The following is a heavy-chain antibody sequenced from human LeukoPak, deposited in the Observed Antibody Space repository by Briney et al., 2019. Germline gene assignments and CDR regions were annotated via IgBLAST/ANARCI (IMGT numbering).Heavy chain of an antibody. CDR1: GFTFSSYS. J-gene: IGHJ4*02. V-gene: IGHV3-48*01. D-gene: IGHD3-10*01. CDR2: ISSISSTI. CDR3: ARGMKVWFGELPGYFDY. Sequence: GGSLRLSCAASGFTFSSYSMNWVRQAPGKGLEWVSYISSISSTIYYADSVKGRFTISRDNAKNSLYLQMNSLRAEDTAVYYCARGMKVWFGELPGYFDYWGQGTLVTVSS.